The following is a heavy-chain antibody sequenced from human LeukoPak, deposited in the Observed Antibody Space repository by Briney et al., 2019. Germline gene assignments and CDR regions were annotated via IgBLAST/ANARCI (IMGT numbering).Heavy chain of an antibody. CDR3: ARRGSSWYKGWFDP. CDR1: GYSISSGYY. D-gene: IGHD6-13*01. V-gene: IGHV4-38-2*02. J-gene: IGHJ5*02. Sequence: SETLSLTCTVSGYSISSGYYWGWIRQPPGKGLEWIGSIYYSGSTYYNPSLKSRVTISVDTSKNQFSLKLSSVTAADTAVYYCARRGSSWYKGWFDPWGQGTLVTVSS. CDR2: IYYSGST.